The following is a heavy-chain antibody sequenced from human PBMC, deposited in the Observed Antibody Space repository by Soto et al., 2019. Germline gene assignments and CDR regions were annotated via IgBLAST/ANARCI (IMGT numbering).Heavy chain of an antibody. CDR2: IYWDDDK. Sequence: HITLKASGPTLVKPTQTLTLTCTFSVFSRSTSGVCVGWIRQPPGKALEWLALIYWDDDKRYSPSLKSRLTITKDPYQNQVVLTMTNMDPVDTAPYYCAPRRVERYFDYWGQGTLVTASS. V-gene: IGHV2-5*02. J-gene: IGHJ4*02. CDR1: VFSRSTSGVC. D-gene: IGHD1-1*01. CDR3: APRRVERYFDY.